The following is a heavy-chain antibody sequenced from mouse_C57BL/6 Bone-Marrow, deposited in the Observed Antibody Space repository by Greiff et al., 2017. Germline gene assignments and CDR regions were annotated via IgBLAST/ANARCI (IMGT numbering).Heavy chain of an antibody. V-gene: IGHV4-1*01. CDR2: INPDSSTI. CDR3: AVLRYSAWFAY. J-gene: IGHJ3*01. CDR1: AVDFSRYW. Sequence: PAAAVDFSRYWMSWVRRAPGKGLEWIGEINPDSSTINYAPSLKDKFIISRDNAKNTLYLQMSKVRSEDTALYYCAVLRYSAWFAYWGQGTLVTVSA. D-gene: IGHD1-1*01.